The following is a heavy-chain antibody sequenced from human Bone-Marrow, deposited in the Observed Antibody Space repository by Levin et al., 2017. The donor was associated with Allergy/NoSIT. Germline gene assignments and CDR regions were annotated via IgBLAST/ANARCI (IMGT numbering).Heavy chain of an antibody. CDR2: INPNSGGT. V-gene: IGHV1-2*06. Sequence: GESLKISCKASGYTFTGYYMHWVRQAPGQGLEWMGRINPNSGGTNYAQKFQGRVTMTRDTSISTAYMELSRLRSDDTAVYYCARGYCSGGSCYLVFDYWGQGTLVTVSS. CDR1: GYTFTGYY. D-gene: IGHD2-15*01. CDR3: ARGYCSGGSCYLVFDY. J-gene: IGHJ4*02.